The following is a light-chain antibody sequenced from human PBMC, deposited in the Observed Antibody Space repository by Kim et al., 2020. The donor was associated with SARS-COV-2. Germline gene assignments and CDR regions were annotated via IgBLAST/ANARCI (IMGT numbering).Light chain of an antibody. V-gene: IGLV3-19*01. CDR3: NSGDSNGDLLI. J-gene: IGLJ2*01. CDR2: GQN. Sequence: ALGQKVRITCQGDTLRKYFATWYQQKPGQAPLLVIYGQNKRPSGIPDRFSGSTSGNTASLTITGAQAEDEADYYCNSGDSNGDLLIFGGGTTLTVL. CDR1: TLRKYF.